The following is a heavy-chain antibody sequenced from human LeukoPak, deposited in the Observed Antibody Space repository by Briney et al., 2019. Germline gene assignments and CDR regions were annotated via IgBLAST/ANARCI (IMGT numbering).Heavy chain of an antibody. J-gene: IGHJ4*02. CDR3: AKPSIPWGSGTVKIYYFDY. Sequence: GGSLRLSCAASGFTFSSYDMNWVRQAPGKGLEWVSAISGSGDITNHADSVKGRFTVSRDNSKNTLYLQMNSLRDEDTAVYYCAKPSIPWGSGTVKIYYFDYWGQGTLVTVSS. D-gene: IGHD3-10*01. V-gene: IGHV3-23*01. CDR1: GFTFSSYD. CDR2: ISGSGDIT.